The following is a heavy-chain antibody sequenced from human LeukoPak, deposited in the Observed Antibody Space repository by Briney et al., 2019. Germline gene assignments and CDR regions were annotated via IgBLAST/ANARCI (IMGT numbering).Heavy chain of an antibody. J-gene: IGHJ4*02. CDR3: ARSEINDYFKY. CDR1: GYSISSGYE. V-gene: IGHV4-38-2*02. Sequence: SETLSLTCTASGYSISSGYEWGWMRHAPGKRLEWLGSISQSGNTYNNPSLKSRVTLSIDTSKNQVSLKLTSVSAADTAVYYCARSEINDYFKYWGPGILVTVST. CDR2: ISQSGNT. D-gene: IGHD3-16*01.